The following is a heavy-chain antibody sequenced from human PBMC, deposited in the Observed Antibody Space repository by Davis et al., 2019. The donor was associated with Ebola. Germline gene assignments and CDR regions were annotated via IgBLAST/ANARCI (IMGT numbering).Heavy chain of an antibody. D-gene: IGHD3-3*01. Sequence: PSETLSLTCTVSGGSISSYYWSWIRQPPGKGLEWIGYIYYSGSTHYNSSLKSRVTISVDTSKNQFSLKLSSVTAADTAVYYCASSTGLWGDFWSGYRGKYFDYWGQGTLVTVSS. J-gene: IGHJ4*02. CDR2: IYYSGST. V-gene: IGHV4-59*08. CDR3: ASSTGLWGDFWSGYRGKYFDY. CDR1: GGSISSYY.